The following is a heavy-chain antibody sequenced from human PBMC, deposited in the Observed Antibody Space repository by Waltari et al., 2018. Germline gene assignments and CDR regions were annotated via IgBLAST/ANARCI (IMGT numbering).Heavy chain of an antibody. Sequence: QVQLQESGPGLVKPSQTLSLTCTVSSASITSGDYYWTWIRQPPGKGLEWIGYISYSGTTNYNPSIESRITMSVDTSKNQVSLKLRSVTAADTAVYYCARAFGYYYYYLDVWGKGTTVIVSS. D-gene: IGHD3-10*01. J-gene: IGHJ6*03. CDR3: ARAFGYYYYYLDV. CDR2: ISYSGTT. CDR1: SASITSGDYY. V-gene: IGHV4-30-4*08.